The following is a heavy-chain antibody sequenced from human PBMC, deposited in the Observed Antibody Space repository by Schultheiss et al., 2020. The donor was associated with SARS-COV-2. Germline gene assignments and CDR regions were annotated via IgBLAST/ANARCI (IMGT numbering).Heavy chain of an antibody. Sequence: ASVKVSCKASGYTFTSYGISWVRQAPGQGLEWMGWISAYNGNTNYAQKLQGRVTMTTDTSTSTAYMELRSLRSDDTAVYYCARVDLTVTIHYYYYGMGVWGQGTTVTVSS. J-gene: IGHJ6*02. CDR3: ARVDLTVTIHYYYYGMGV. CDR2: ISAYNGNT. D-gene: IGHD4-17*01. V-gene: IGHV1-18*01. CDR1: GYTFTSYG.